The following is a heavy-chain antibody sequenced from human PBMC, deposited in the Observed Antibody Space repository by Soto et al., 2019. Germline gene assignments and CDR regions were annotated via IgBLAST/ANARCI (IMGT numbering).Heavy chain of an antibody. Sequence: LRLSFAASGFTFDDFAMHWVRQAPGKGLEWVSVISWDGGTASYTDSVKGRFTISRDNSKNSLYLQMNSLRTEDTALYYCAKDGGVSDSSSSYYYGMDVWGQGTTVTVSS. CDR2: ISWDGGTA. D-gene: IGHD6-6*01. V-gene: IGHV3-43D*04. CDR1: GFTFDDFA. J-gene: IGHJ6*02. CDR3: AKDGGVSDSSSSYYYGMDV.